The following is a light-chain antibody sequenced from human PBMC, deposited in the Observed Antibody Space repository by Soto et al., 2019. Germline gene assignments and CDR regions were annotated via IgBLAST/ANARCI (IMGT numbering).Light chain of an antibody. V-gene: IGLV2-14*01. J-gene: IGLJ2*01. CDR1: SSDVGGDNY. CDR2: DVN. CDR3: SSYTSSIS. Sequence: QAALTQPASVSGSPGQSITISCSGTSSDVGGDNYVSWYQQHPGKAPKLMIYDVNTRPSGVSNRFSGAKSGHTASLTLSGLQPEDEAEYYCSSYTSSISFGGGTKLTVL.